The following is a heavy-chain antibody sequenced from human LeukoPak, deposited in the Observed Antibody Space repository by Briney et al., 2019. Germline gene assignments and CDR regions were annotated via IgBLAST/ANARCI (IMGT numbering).Heavy chain of an antibody. V-gene: IGHV3-15*01. CDR1: GFTFSNAW. CDR2: IKSKTDGGTT. J-gene: IGHJ4*02. Sequence: GGSLRLSCAASGFTFSNAWMSWVRQAPGKGLEWVGRIKSKTDGGTTDYAAPVKGRFTISRDDSKNTLYLQMNSLKTEDTAVYYCSTSLGVQLWLQGFDYWGQGTLVTVSS. CDR3: STSLGVQLWLQGFDY. D-gene: IGHD5-18*01.